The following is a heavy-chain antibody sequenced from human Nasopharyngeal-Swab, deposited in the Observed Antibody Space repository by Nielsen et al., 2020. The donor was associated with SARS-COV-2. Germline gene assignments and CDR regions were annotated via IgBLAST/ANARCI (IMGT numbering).Heavy chain of an antibody. J-gene: IGHJ5*02. CDR2: TYYRSKWYN. Sequence: LRLSCAISGDSVSSNSAAWNWIRQSPSRGLEWLGRTYYRSKWYNDYAVSVKSRITINPDTPKNQFSLQLNSVTPEDTAVYYCAREVVIFSRRYWFDPWGQGTLVTVSS. V-gene: IGHV6-1*01. CDR3: AREVVIFSRRYWFDP. CDR1: GDSVSSNSAA. D-gene: IGHD3-22*01.